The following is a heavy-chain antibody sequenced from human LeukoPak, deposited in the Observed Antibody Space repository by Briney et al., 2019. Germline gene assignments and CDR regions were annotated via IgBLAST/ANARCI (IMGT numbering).Heavy chain of an antibody. CDR2: IHYSGST. CDR1: GGSISRYY. V-gene: IGHV4-59*08. J-gene: IGHJ4*02. CDR3: ARLDGNWNYFDY. Sequence: SETLSLTCTVSGGSISRYYWSWIRQPPGQGLEWIVYIHYSGSTNYNPSLKSRVTISMDTSKNQFSLKLTSVTAADTAVYYCARLDGNWNYFDYWGLGTLVTVSS. D-gene: IGHD1-20*01.